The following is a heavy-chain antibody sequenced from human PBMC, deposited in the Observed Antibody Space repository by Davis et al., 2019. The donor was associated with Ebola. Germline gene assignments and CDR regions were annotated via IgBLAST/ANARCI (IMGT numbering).Heavy chain of an antibody. J-gene: IGHJ4*02. CDR1: GFTFSSYG. Sequence: GESLKISCAASGFTFSSYGMHWVRQAPGKGLEWVAVISYDGSNKYYADSVKGRFTISRDNSKNTLYLQMNSLRAEDTAVYYCAKDFSQWLVGPPVDYWAREPWSPSPQ. CDR3: AKDFSQWLVGPPVDY. V-gene: IGHV3-30*18. CDR2: ISYDGSNK. D-gene: IGHD6-19*01.